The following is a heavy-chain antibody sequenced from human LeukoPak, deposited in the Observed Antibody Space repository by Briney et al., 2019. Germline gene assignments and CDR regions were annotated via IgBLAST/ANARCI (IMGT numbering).Heavy chain of an antibody. Sequence: SETLSLTRTVSGGSISSYYWSRIRQPPGKGLKWIGYIYYSGSTNYNPSLKSRVTISVDTSKNQFSLKLSSVTAADTAVYYCARTGSGGATSYSNWFDPWGQGTLVTVSS. V-gene: IGHV4-59*12. CDR1: GGSISSYY. D-gene: IGHD2-15*01. CDR2: IYYSGST. J-gene: IGHJ5*02. CDR3: ARTGSGGATSYSNWFDP.